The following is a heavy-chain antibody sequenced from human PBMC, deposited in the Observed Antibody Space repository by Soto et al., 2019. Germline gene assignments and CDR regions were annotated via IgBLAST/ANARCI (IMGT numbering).Heavy chain of an antibody. CDR3: ARHPERIAEIGWFDP. Sequence: VRPLRLSCAASGFTFSSYSMNWVRQAPGKGLEWVSYISSSSSTIYYADSVKGRFTISRDNAKNSLYLQMNSLRAEDTAVYYCARHPERIAEIGWFDPWGQGTLVTVSS. CDR1: GFTFSSYS. J-gene: IGHJ5*02. CDR2: ISSSSSTI. D-gene: IGHD6-13*01. V-gene: IGHV3-48*01.